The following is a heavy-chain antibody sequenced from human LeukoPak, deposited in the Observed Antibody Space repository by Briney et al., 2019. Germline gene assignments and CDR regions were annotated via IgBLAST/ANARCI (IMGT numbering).Heavy chain of an antibody. J-gene: IGHJ4*02. D-gene: IGHD1-26*01. CDR3: ARGGWSGDY. V-gene: IGHV4-34*01. CDR2: IKHSGST. Sequence: SETLSLTCAVYGGSFSGYYWSWIRQPPGKGLEWIGEIKHSGSTNYNPSLKSRVTISVDTSKNQFSLKLSSVTAADTAVYYCARGGWSGDYWGQGTLVTVSS. CDR1: GGSFSGYY.